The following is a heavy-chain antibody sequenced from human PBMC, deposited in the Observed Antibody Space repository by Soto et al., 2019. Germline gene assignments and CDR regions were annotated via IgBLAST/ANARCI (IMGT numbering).Heavy chain of an antibody. Sequence: APVKVSCKASGYTFTSYAMNWVRQAPGQRLEWMGWINAGNGNTKYSQKFQGRVTITRDTSASTAYMELSSLRSEDTAVYYCASTYSYYDSSGSTLRYGMDVWGQGTTVTVSS. J-gene: IGHJ6*02. CDR3: ASTYSYYDSSGSTLRYGMDV. D-gene: IGHD3-22*01. CDR1: GYTFTSYA. CDR2: INAGNGNT. V-gene: IGHV1-3*01.